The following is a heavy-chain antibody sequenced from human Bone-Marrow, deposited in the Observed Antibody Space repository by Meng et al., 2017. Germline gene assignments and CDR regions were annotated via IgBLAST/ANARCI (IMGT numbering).Heavy chain of an antibody. Sequence: GESLKISCAASGFTFSDYWMSWVRQAPGKGLEWVSTINNDGDNRHYADSVKGRFIISRDNSKDTFYLQMNSLRAEDTAVYYCANDAGCTTGTMFDRWGQGTLVTVSS. V-gene: IGHV3-23*05. CDR2: INNDGDNR. CDR3: ANDAGCTTGTMFDR. CDR1: GFTFSDYW. J-gene: IGHJ5*02. D-gene: IGHD4-17*01.